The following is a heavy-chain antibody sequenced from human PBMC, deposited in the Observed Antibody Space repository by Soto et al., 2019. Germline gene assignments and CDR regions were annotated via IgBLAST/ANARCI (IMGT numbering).Heavy chain of an antibody. CDR2: IVTILGIP. CDR1: GGTFSGYV. V-gene: IGHV1-69*01. CDR3: SRGGFYEILTGSYPIGAFHL. D-gene: IGHD3-9*01. Sequence: QVQLVQSGAEVQKPGSSGKLSCRASGGTFSGYVISWVPPAPGDGLEWMGEIVTILGIPSYSQKFLARVTIKAADSTSRVYLELSKLRSEDSAVYCCSRGGFYEILTGSYPIGAFHLWGQGTIVTVSS. J-gene: IGHJ3*01.